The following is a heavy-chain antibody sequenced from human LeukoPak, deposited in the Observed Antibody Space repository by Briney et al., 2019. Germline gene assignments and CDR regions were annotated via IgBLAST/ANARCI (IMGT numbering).Heavy chain of an antibody. CDR3: AKGYGAPFDY. D-gene: IGHD4/OR15-4a*01. V-gene: IGHV3-23*01. J-gene: IGHJ4*02. CDR1: GFTFSSYA. Sequence: GGSLRLYCAASGFTFSSYAMSWVRQAQGKGLEWVSAISGSGGSTYYADSVKGRFTISRDNSKNTLYLQMNSLRAEDTAVYYCAKGYGAPFDYWGQGTLVTVSS. CDR2: ISGSGGST.